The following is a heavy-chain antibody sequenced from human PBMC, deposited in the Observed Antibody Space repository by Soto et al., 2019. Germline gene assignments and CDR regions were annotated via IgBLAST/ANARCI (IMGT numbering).Heavy chain of an antibody. J-gene: IGHJ6*02. V-gene: IGHV1-69*01. Sequence: QVQLVQSGAEVKKPGSSVKVSCKASGGTFSSYAISWVRQAPGQGLEWMGGIIPIFGTANYAQKFQGRVTITADESTSTAYMELRSLRSEDTAVYYCARDRCSSTSCHRDYYYSYGMDVWGQGTTVTVSS. D-gene: IGHD2-2*01. CDR2: IIPIFGTA. CDR1: GGTFSSYA. CDR3: ARDRCSSTSCHRDYYYSYGMDV.